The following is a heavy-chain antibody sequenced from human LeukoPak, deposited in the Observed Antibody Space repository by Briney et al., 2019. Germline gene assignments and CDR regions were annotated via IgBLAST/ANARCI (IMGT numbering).Heavy chain of an antibody. CDR1: GYSISSGYY. CDR3: ARGYTGISGTIDY. D-gene: IGHD1-20*01. CDR2: IYHSGTT. V-gene: IGHV4-38-2*01. J-gene: IGHJ4*02. Sequence: PSETLSLTCAVSGYSISSGYYWGWIRQPPGKGLEWIGSIYHSGTTNYNPSLKTRVTMSVDTSKNQFSLKLSSVTAADTAVYYCARGYTGISGTIDYWGQGTLVTVSS.